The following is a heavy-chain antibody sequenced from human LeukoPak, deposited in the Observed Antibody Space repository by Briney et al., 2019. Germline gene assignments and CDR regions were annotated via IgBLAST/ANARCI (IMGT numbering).Heavy chain of an antibody. J-gene: IGHJ3*02. CDR1: GYTFTSYG. CDR3: ARDAEYSSGWYHDAFDI. D-gene: IGHD6-19*01. Sequence: ASVKVSCKASGYTFTSYGISWVRQAPGQGLEWMEWISAYNGNTNYAQKLQGRVTMTTDTSTSTAYMELRSLRSDDTAVYYCARDAEYSSGWYHDAFDIWGQGTMVTVSS. V-gene: IGHV1-18*01. CDR2: ISAYNGNT.